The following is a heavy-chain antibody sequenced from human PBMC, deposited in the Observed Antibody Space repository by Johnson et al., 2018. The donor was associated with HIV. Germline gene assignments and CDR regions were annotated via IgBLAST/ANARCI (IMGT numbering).Heavy chain of an antibody. J-gene: IGHJ3*02. CDR3: ARARGQLTRGDDAFDI. CDR1: GFTFDDYG. Sequence: MQLVESGGGVVRPGGSLRLSCAASGFTFDDYGMSWVRQAPGKGLEWVSGINWNGGSTGYADSVKGRFTISRDNAKNFLYLQMNSLRGEDTALYYCARARGQLTRGDDAFDIWGQGTMVTVSS. CDR2: INWNGGST. V-gene: IGHV3-20*04. D-gene: IGHD6-13*01.